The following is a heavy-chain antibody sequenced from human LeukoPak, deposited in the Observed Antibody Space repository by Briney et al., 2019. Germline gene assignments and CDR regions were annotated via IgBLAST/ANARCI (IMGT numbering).Heavy chain of an antibody. CDR2: IKQDGSEK. V-gene: IGHV3-7*04. D-gene: IGHD5-18*01. J-gene: IGHJ4*02. CDR3: ARDRARVEGQLGSFDY. CDR1: GFTFSSYW. Sequence: GGSLGLSCVASGFTFSSYWMNWVRQAPGKGLEWVANIKQDGSEKYYVDSMKGRFTISRDNAKNSLYLQMDSLRAEDTAVYYCARDRARVEGQLGSFDYWGQGTLVTVSS.